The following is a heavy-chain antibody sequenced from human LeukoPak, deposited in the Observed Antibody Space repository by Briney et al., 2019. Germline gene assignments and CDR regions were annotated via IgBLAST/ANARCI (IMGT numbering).Heavy chain of an antibody. D-gene: IGHD2-2*01. CDR1: GGSISSYY. Sequence: SETQSLTCTVSGGSISSYYWSWIRQPPGKGLEWIGYIYYSGSTNYNPSLKSRVTISVDTSKNQFSLKLSSVTAAGTAVYYCARLASSIEVDYWGQGTLVTVSS. CDR2: IYYSGST. J-gene: IGHJ4*02. CDR3: ARLASSIEVDY. V-gene: IGHV4-59*01.